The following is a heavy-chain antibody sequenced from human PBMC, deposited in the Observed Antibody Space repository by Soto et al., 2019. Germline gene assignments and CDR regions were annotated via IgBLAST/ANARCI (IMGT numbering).Heavy chain of an antibody. CDR1: GFTFSSYG. CDR2: ISYDGSNK. V-gene: IGHV3-30*18. CDR3: AKGRFNWNYNY. D-gene: IGHD1-7*01. Sequence: PGGSLRLSCAASGFTFSSYGMHWARQAPGKGLEWVAVISYDGSNKYYADNVKGRFTISRDNSKNTLYLQMNSLRAEDTAVYYCAKGRFNWNYNYWGQGTLVTVSS. J-gene: IGHJ4*02.